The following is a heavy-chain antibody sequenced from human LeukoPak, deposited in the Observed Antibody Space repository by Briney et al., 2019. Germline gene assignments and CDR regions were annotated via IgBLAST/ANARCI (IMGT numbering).Heavy chain of an antibody. J-gene: IGHJ4*02. CDR1: GFTFSNHA. Sequence: GGSLRLSCAASGFTFSNHAMSWVRQAPGKGLVWVSAIHDSGISTYYADSVKGRFTISRDNSKNTLYLQMNSLRAEDTAIYYCATYCSGGSCYGDYWGQGTLVTVSS. CDR2: IHDSGIST. D-gene: IGHD2-15*01. CDR3: ATYCSGGSCYGDY. V-gene: IGHV3-23*01.